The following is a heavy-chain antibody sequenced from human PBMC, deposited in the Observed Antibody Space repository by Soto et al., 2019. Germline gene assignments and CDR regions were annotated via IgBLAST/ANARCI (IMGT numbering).Heavy chain of an antibody. D-gene: IGHD3-9*01. CDR3: ARAVWRDLLTGYSYYYYGMDV. V-gene: IGHV4-34*01. CDR1: GGSFSGYY. Sequence: NPSETLSLTCAVYGGSFSGYYWSWIRQPPGKGLEWIGEINHSGSTNYNPSLKSRVTISVDTSKNQFSLKLSSVTAADTAVYYCARAVWRDLLTGYSYYYYGMDVWGQGTTVTSP. J-gene: IGHJ6*02. CDR2: INHSGST.